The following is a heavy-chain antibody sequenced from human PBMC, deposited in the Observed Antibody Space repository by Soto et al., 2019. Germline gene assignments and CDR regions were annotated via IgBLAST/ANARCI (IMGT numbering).Heavy chain of an antibody. V-gene: IGHV3-30-3*01. CDR3: ARSLGSNYYYAMDV. CDR1: VFAFSSDA. CDR2: ISFDGTKK. D-gene: IGHD5-12*01. Sequence: GGSLRLSCTASVFAFSSDAMHWFRQGRGKGLEWVAVISFDGTKKYYADSVQGRLTISRDISKSTLYLQVNSLRAEDAAVYFCARSLGSNYYYAMDVWGHGTTVTVSS. J-gene: IGHJ6*02.